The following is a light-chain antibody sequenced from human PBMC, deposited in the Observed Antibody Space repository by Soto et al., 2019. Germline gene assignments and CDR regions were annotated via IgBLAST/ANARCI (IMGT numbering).Light chain of an antibody. Sequence: EIVMTQSPATLSVSPGERATLSCRASQSVSSNLAWYQQKPGQAPRLLIYGASTRATGIPVRFSGSGSGTDFTLTISRLQSEDFAVYYCQQYNNWPPLTFGGRTKVEIK. CDR1: QSVSSN. CDR3: QQYNNWPPLT. CDR2: GAS. J-gene: IGKJ4*01. V-gene: IGKV3-15*01.